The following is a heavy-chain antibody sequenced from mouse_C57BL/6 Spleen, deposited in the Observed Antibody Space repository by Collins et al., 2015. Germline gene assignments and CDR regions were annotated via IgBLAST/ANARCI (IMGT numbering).Heavy chain of an antibody. J-gene: IGHJ4*01. CDR2: IYWDDDK. Sequence: QVTLKESGPGILQSSQTLSLTCSFSGFSLSTAGMGVSWIRQPSGKGLEWLAHIYWDDDKRYNSVPEESAHNLPRIPPETRYSSSSPSVDTADTATYFCARWLYGHTGGNALDYWGQGTSVTVSS. CDR3: ARWLYGHTGGNALDY. D-gene: IGHD1-1*02. V-gene: IGHV8-12*01. CDR1: GFSLSTAGMG.